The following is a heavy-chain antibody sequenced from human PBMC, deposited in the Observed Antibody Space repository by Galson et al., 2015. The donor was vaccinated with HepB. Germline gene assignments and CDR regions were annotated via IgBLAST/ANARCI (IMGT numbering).Heavy chain of an antibody. CDR2: INPNSGGT. Sequence: SVKVSCKASGYTFTGYYMHWVRQAPGQGLEWMGWINPNSGGTNYAQKFQGRVTMTRDTSISTAYMELSRLRSDDTAVYYCARDRGGKGIYRQDFQHWGQGTLVTVSS. J-gene: IGHJ1*01. V-gene: IGHV1-2*02. D-gene: IGHD4-23*01. CDR1: GYTFTGYY. CDR3: ARDRGGKGIYRQDFQH.